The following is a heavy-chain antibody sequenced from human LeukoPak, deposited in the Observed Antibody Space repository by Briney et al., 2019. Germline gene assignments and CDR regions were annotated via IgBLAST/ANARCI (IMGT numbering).Heavy chain of an antibody. CDR3: ARNPECRKYSSSSCYYYYMDV. Sequence: GASVKVSCKASGGTFSSYAISWVRQAPGQGLEWMGGIIPIFGTANHAQKFQGRVTITADESTSTAYMELSSLRSEDTAVYYCARNPECRKYSSSSCYYYYMDVWGKGTTVTVSS. J-gene: IGHJ6*03. CDR1: GGTFSSYA. CDR2: IIPIFGTA. D-gene: IGHD6-6*01. V-gene: IGHV1-69*13.